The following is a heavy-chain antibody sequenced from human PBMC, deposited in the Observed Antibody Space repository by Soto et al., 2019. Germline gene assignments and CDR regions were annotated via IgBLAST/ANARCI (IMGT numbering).Heavy chain of an antibody. CDR2: ISSNGGST. CDR1: GFTFSSYA. V-gene: IGHV3-64D*08. Sequence: GGSLRLSCSASGFTFSSYAMHWVRQAPGKGLEYVSAISSNGGSTYYADSVKGRFTISRDNSKNTLYLQMSSLRAEDTAVYYCAQDRGWGVVSPSHDSWGQGTLVTAPQ. D-gene: IGHD2-21*01. J-gene: IGHJ4*02. CDR3: AQDRGWGVVSPSHDS.